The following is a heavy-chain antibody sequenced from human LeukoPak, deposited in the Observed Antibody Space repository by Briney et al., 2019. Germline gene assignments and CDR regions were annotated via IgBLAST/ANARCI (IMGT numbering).Heavy chain of an antibody. CDR2: IYSDAST. CDR3: ANGGERWLQLRVDY. CDR1: GFTFSSYS. D-gene: IGHD5-24*01. J-gene: IGHJ4*02. Sequence: PGGSLRLSCAASGFTFSSYSMNWVRQTPGKGLQWVSVIYSDASTYYADSVKGRFTISRDNSKNTLYLQMNSLRAEDTAVYYCANGGERWLQLRVDYWGQGTLVTVSS. V-gene: IGHV3-23*03.